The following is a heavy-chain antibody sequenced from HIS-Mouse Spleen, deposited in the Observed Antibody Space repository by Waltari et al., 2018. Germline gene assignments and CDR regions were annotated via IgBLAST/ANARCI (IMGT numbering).Heavy chain of an antibody. V-gene: IGHV4-34*01. CDR1: GGSFSGYY. CDR3: ARGARHDYSNFAVFDY. D-gene: IGHD4-4*01. CDR2: SKHNGNT. J-gene: IGHJ4*02. Sequence: QVQLQQWGAGLLKPSETLSLTCAVYGGSFSGYYWSWIRQPPGKGLEWMGESKHNGNTNSSPPLKSRVTISVDTSKNQFSLKLSSVTAADTAVYYCARGARHDYSNFAVFDYWGQGTLVTVSS.